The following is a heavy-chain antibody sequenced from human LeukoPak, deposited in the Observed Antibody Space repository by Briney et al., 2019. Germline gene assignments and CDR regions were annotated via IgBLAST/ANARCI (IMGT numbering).Heavy chain of an antibody. J-gene: IGHJ6*03. CDR3: ARDLRVRGVINTDYMDV. D-gene: IGHD3-10*01. V-gene: IGHV3-7*01. Sequence: GGSLRLSCAASGFTFSSYWMSWVRQAPGKGLEWVANIKQDGSEKYYVDSVKGRFTISRDNAKNSLYLQMNSLRAEDTAVYYCARDLRVRGVINTDYMDVWGKGTTVTISS. CDR2: IKQDGSEK. CDR1: GFTFSSYW.